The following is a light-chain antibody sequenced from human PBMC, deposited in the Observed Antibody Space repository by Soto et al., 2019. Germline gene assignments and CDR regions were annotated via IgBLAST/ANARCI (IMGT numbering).Light chain of an antibody. CDR3: SPYTSFTTLL. J-gene: IGLJ2*01. Sequence: QSALTQPASVSASPGQSIAISCTGTSSDVGGYDYVSWYQQHPGKAPKLMIYDVSERPSGVSDRFSGSKSGNTASLTISGLHAEDEAHSYCSPYTSFTTLLFGGGTKLTVL. V-gene: IGLV2-14*03. CDR1: SSDVGGYDY. CDR2: DVS.